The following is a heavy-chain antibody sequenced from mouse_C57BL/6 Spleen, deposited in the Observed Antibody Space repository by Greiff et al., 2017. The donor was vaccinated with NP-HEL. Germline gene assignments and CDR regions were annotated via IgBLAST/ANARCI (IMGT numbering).Heavy chain of an antibody. CDR1: GFNFKDYY. Sequence: VQLQQSGAELVKPGASVKLSCTASGFNFKDYYMHWVKQRPEQGLEWIGRIDPADGETKYAPKFQGKATITADQSSNTAYLQLSSLTSEDNAVDYCAGVATVVAAGAMDYWGKGTSVTVSS. CDR3: AGVATVVAAGAMDY. V-gene: IGHV14-2*01. CDR2: IDPADGET. D-gene: IGHD1-1*01. J-gene: IGHJ4*01.